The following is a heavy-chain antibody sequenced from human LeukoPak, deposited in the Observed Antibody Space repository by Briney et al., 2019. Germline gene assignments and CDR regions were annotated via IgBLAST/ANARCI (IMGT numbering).Heavy chain of an antibody. CDR1: GYTFTSYG. CDR2: ISAYNGNT. D-gene: IGHD4-23*01. Sequence: GASVKVSCKASGYTFTSYGISWVRQAPGQGLEWMGWISAYNGNTNYAQKLQGRVTMTTDTSTSTAYMELRSLRSDDTAVYYCAASHDYGGKALDAFDIWGQGTMVTVSS. J-gene: IGHJ3*02. V-gene: IGHV1-18*01. CDR3: AASHDYGGKALDAFDI.